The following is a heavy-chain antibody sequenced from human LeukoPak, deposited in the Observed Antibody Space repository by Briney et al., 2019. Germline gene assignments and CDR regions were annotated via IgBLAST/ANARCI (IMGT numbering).Heavy chain of an antibody. CDR2: IYTSGST. CDR1: GGSISSYY. J-gene: IGHJ3*02. V-gene: IGHV4-4*07. Sequence: PSETLSLTCTVSGGSISSYYWSWIRQPAGKGLEWIGRIYTSGSTNYNPSLKSRVTMSVDTSKNQFSLKLSSVTAADTAVYYCARDESNTIFGVGGLGAFDIWGQGTMVTVSS. D-gene: IGHD3-3*01. CDR3: ARDESNTIFGVGGLGAFDI.